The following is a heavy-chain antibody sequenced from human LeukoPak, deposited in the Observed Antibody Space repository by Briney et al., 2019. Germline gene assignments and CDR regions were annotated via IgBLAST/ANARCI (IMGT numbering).Heavy chain of an antibody. CDR1: GGSFSGYY. D-gene: IGHD3-22*01. Sequence: SGTLSLTCAVYGGSFSGYYWSWIRQPPGKGLEWIGEINHSGSTNYNPSLKSRVTISVDTSKNQFSLKLSSVTAADTAVYYCAGDSSGFKWGQGTLVTVSS. CDR2: INHSGST. J-gene: IGHJ4*02. V-gene: IGHV4-34*01. CDR3: AGDSSGFK.